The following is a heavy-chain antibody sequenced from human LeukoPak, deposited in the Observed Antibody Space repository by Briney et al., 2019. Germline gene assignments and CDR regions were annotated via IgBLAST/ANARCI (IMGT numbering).Heavy chain of an antibody. CDR2: VRSKANSYAT. V-gene: IGHV3-73*01. J-gene: IGHJ4*02. Sequence: GRSLRLSCAASGFTFSGSAMHWVRQASGKGLEWVGRVRSKANSYATTYAESVKGRFTISRDDSKSTAYLQMNSLKTEDTAVYYCTWGYCSGGTCYLTFWGQGTLVTVSS. D-gene: IGHD2-15*01. CDR3: TWGYCSGGTCYLTF. CDR1: GFTFSGSA.